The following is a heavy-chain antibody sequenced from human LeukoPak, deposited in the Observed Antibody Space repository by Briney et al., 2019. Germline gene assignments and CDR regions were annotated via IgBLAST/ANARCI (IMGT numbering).Heavy chain of an antibody. CDR3: AKKVPANWGSYFDY. CDR1: GFTFSSYA. Sequence: PGGSLRLSCVASGFTFSSYAMSWVRQAPGKGLEWVSAISGSGDSTYSTDSVKGRFTISRDNSKNTLYLQMNSLRAEDTAVYYCAKKVPANWGSYFDYWGQGTLVTVSS. J-gene: IGHJ4*02. CDR2: ISGSGDST. D-gene: IGHD7-27*01. V-gene: IGHV3-23*01.